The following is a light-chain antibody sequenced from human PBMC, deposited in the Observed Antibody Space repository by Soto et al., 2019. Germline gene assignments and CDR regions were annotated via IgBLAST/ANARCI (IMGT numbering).Light chain of an antibody. J-gene: IGKJ4*01. CDR1: QAFGNL. V-gene: IGKV1-12*01. Sequence: DIQMTHSPSSVSASVGDRVIITCRASQAFGNLLAWDQQKRGKAPKLLIYGISTLQGGVPSRFSGSESGTDFTLTISSVQPEDSATYYCQQAAKFPLTFGGGTEVEIK. CDR2: GIS. CDR3: QQAAKFPLT.